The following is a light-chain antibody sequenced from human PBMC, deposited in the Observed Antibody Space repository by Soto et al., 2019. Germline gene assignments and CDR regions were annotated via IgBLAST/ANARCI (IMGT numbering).Light chain of an antibody. J-gene: IGKJ5*01. V-gene: IGKV3-20*01. CDR1: QTVSNSF. CDR3: QQCGSSST. CDR2: GAS. Sequence: EIVLTQSPGTLSLSPGERPTLSCRASQTVSNSFLSWFQQIPGQAPRLLIYGASMRANGIHDRFSGSGSGTDFTLTISRLEPEDFAVYYCQQCGSSSTFGQGTRLEIK.